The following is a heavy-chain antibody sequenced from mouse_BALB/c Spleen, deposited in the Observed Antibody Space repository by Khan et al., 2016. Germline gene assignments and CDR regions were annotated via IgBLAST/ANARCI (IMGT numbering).Heavy chain of an antibody. J-gene: IGHJ3*01. CDR2: INPSTGYT. Sequence: QVRLQQSGAELAKPGASVKMSCKATGYTFTSYWMHWVKQRPGQGLEWIGYINPSTGYTEYNQKFKDKATLTADKSSSTAYMQLSSLTSEDSAVYYCARLGLAYWGQGTLVTVSA. D-gene: IGHD4-1*01. CDR1: GYTFTSYW. CDR3: ARLGLAY. V-gene: IGHV1-7*01.